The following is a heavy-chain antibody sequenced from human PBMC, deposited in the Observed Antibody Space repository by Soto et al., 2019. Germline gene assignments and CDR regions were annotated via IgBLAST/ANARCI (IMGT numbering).Heavy chain of an antibody. D-gene: IGHD2-8*01. Sequence: SXNVSFEASGYSXISYGGNVVRQAPGQGLEWIGWVSGYNYNTKYAQKLQGRITVTTDTSTNRAYIELRILRSDDTAVYYCVRSSSMLGAGWSDSWGRGTLGTVSS. CDR3: VRSSSMLGAGWSDS. J-gene: IGHJ5*01. CDR1: GYSXISYG. V-gene: IGHV1-18*01. CDR2: VSGYNYNT.